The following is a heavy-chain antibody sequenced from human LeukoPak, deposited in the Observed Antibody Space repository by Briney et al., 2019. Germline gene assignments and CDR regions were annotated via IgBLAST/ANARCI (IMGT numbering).Heavy chain of an antibody. CDR3: ARHGASITIFGVVITEFDY. D-gene: IGHD3-3*01. CDR2: IYYSGST. Sequence: SETLSLTCTVSGGSISSSSYYWGWIRQPPGKGLEWIGSIYYSGSTYYNPSLKSRVTISVDTSKNQFSLKLISVTAADTAVYYCARHGASITIFGVVITEFDYWGQGTLVTVSS. V-gene: IGHV4-39*01. J-gene: IGHJ4*02. CDR1: GGSISSSSYY.